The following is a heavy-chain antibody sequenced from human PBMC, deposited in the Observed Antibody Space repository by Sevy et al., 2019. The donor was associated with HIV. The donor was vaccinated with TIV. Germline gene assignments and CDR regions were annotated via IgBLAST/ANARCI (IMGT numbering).Heavy chain of an antibody. CDR2: ISYDGSDK. CDR3: ARPRANYVDHYFFYAMDV. Sequence: GSLRLSCAASGFAFSNYYAMHWVRQAPGKGLEWVALISYDGSDKYYADSVKGRFTISRDNFKNTLYLQMNSLTTEDTAAYYCARPRANYVDHYFFYAMDVWGQGTTVTVSS. V-gene: IGHV3-30-3*01. D-gene: IGHD4-17*01. CDR1: GFAFSNYYA. J-gene: IGHJ6*02.